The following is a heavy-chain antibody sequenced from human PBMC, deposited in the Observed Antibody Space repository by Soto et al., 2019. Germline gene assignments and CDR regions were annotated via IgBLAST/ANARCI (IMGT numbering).Heavy chain of an antibody. D-gene: IGHD5-18*01. CDR2: IIPIFGTA. CDR3: ARVGYTAMVTTYYYGMDV. Sequence: QVQLVQSGAEVKKPGSSVKVSCKASGGTFSSYAISWVRQAPGQGLEWMGGIIPIFGTANYAQKFQGRVTITADKSTSTAYMELISLRSEDTAVYYCARVGYTAMVTTYYYGMDVWGQGTTVTVSS. CDR1: GGTFSSYA. V-gene: IGHV1-69*06. J-gene: IGHJ6*02.